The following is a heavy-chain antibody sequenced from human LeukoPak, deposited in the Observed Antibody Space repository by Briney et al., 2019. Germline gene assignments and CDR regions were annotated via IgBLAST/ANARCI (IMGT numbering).Heavy chain of an antibody. CDR3: ANSIRAAGAFDY. Sequence: GGSLRLSCAASGFTFSSYGIHWVRQAPGKGLEWEAFIRYDGSNKYYADSVKGRFTITRDNSKNTLYLQMDSLRAEDTAVYYCANSIRAAGAFDYWGQGTLVTVSS. J-gene: IGHJ4*02. CDR1: GFTFSSYG. V-gene: IGHV3-30*02. D-gene: IGHD6-13*01. CDR2: IRYDGSNK.